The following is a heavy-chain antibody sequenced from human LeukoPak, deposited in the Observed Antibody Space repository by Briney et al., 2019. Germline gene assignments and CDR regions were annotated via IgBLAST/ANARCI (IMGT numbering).Heavy chain of an antibody. CDR1: GFTFSNAW. J-gene: IGHJ4*02. CDR2: IKSKTDGGTT. V-gene: IGHV3-15*01. D-gene: IGHD2-2*01. CDR3: TSRKGCSSTSCFNDY. Sequence: GGSLRPSCAASGFTFSNAWMSWVRQAPGKGLEWVGRIKSKTDGGTTDYAAPVKGRFTISRDDSKNTLYLQMNSLKTEDTAVYYCTSRKGCSSTSCFNDYWGQGTLVTVSS.